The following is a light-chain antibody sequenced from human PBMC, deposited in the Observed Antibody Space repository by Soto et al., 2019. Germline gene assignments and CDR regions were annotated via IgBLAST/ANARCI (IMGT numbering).Light chain of an antibody. V-gene: IGKV1-9*01. CDR2: AAS. J-gene: IGKJ1*01. CDR1: QGISSY. CDR3: QQLNSYPRT. Sequence: IPLTQSPSSLSASVGDRVTITCRAGQGISSYLAWYQQKPGKAPKLLIYAASTLQSGVPSRFSGSGSGTDFTLTISSLQPEDFATYYCQQLNSYPRTFGQGTKVEIK.